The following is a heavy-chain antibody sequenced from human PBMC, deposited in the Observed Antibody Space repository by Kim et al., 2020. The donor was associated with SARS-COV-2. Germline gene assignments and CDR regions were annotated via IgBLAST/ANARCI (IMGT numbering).Heavy chain of an antibody. J-gene: IGHJ4*02. CDR3: ASAGAGGGFDY. CDR2: VSRVGTGT. D-gene: IGHD2-15*01. CDR1: EFTFSDFW. Sequence: GGSLRLSCVGSEFTFSDFWIHWVRQAPGKGLVWVSRVSRVGTGTDYGDAVKGRFTISRDNSQATVFLVLKSLRVEDTALYFCASAGAGGGFDYWGQGTRVTVSS. V-gene: IGHV3-74*01.